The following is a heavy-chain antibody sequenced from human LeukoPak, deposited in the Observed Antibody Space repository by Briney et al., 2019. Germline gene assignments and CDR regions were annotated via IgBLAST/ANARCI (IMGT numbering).Heavy chain of an antibody. V-gene: IGHV1-2*02. J-gene: IGHJ4*02. CDR1: GYTFTGYY. CDR2: INPNSGGT. Sequence: ASVRVSCKASGYTFTGYYIHWVRQAPGQGLEWMGWINPNSGGTNYAQTFQGRVAMTRDTSISTAYMDLSRLRFDDTAVYYCARVAYSGAWYSVDYWGQGTLVTVSS. D-gene: IGHD6-19*01. CDR3: ARVAYSGAWYSVDY.